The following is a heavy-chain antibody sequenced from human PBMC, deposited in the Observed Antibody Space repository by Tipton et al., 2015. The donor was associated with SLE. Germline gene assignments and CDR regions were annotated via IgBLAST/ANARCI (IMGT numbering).Heavy chain of an antibody. Sequence: SLRLSCAASGFTFSSYAMSWVRQAPGKGLEWVGFIRSKAYGGTTEYAASVKGRFTISRDDSKSIAYLQMNSLKTEDTAVYYCTSTLVGATINWFDPWGQGTLVTVSS. CDR3: TSTLVGATINWFDP. J-gene: IGHJ5*02. V-gene: IGHV3-49*04. D-gene: IGHD1-26*01. CDR2: IRSKAYGGTT. CDR1: GFTFSSYA.